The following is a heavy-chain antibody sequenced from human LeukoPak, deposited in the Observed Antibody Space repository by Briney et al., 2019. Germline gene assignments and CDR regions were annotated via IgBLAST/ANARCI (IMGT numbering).Heavy chain of an antibody. J-gene: IGHJ4*02. V-gene: IGHV3-23*01. CDR1: GFTFSSYA. Sequence: GGSLTLSCAASGFTFSSYAMSWVRQAQGKGLEWVSAIRGSGGSKYYADSVKGRFTISRDNSKNTLYLQMNSLRAEDTAVYYCAKPTPGDRCWDYWGQGTLVTVSS. D-gene: IGHD7-27*01. CDR3: AKPTPGDRCWDY. CDR2: IRGSGGSK.